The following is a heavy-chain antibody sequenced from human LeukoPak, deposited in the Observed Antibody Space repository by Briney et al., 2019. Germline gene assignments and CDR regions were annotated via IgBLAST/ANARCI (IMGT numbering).Heavy chain of an antibody. CDR2: ISSSGSTK. V-gene: IGHV3-11*04. CDR3: ARGGGAFDI. Sequence: GGSLRLSCVVSGFTFSDYYMSWLRQAPGKGLEWVSYISSSGSTKNYEDSVKGRFTISRDNAKNSLYLQMNSLRAEDTAVYFCARGGGAFDIWGQGTMVTVSS. CDR1: GFTFSDYY. J-gene: IGHJ3*02. D-gene: IGHD5-12*01.